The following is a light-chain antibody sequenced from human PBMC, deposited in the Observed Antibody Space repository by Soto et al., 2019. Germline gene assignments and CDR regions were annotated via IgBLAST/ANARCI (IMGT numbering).Light chain of an antibody. CDR2: KAS. CDR1: HTISSW. V-gene: IGKV1-5*03. CDR3: QHYNSYSEA. J-gene: IGKJ1*01. Sequence: DIQMTQSPSTLSGSVGDRVTITCRASHTISSWLAWYQRKPGKAPKLLIYKASTLKSGVPSRFSGSGSGTEFTLTISSLQPDDFATYYCQHYNSYSEAFGQGTKVDNK.